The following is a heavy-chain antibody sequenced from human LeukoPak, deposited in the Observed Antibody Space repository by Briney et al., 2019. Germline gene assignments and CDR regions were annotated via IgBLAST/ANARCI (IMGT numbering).Heavy chain of an antibody. V-gene: IGHV3-23*01. Sequence: GGSLRLSCAASGFTFSSYAMSWVRQAPGKGLEWVSAISGSGGSTYYADSVKGRFTISRDNSKNTLYLQMNSLRAEDTAVYYCAKERYYGSGSYYKVNWFDLWGQGTLVTVSS. CDR3: AKERYYGSGSYYKVNWFDL. CDR1: GFTFSSYA. CDR2: ISGSGGST. D-gene: IGHD3-10*01. J-gene: IGHJ5*02.